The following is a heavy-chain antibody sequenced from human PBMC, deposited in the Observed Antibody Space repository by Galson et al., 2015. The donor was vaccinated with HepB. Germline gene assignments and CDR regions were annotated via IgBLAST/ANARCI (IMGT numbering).Heavy chain of an antibody. CDR1: GFTFSSYW. CDR3: ARWGAYYYGSGREGMDV. D-gene: IGHD3-10*01. J-gene: IGHJ6*02. CDR2: IKQDGSEK. Sequence: SLRLSCAASGFTFSSYWMSWVRQAPGKGLEWVANIKQDGSEKYYVDSVKGRFTISRDNAKNSLYLQMNSLRAEDTAVYYCARWGAYYYGSGREGMDVWGQGTTVTVSS. V-gene: IGHV3-7*01.